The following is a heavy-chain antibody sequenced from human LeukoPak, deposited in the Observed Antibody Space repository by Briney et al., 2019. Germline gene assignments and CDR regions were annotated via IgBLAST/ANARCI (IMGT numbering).Heavy chain of an antibody. CDR2: INGDASSI. Sequence: GGSLRLSCAASGFTFSNYWMQWVRQAPGKGLVWVSRINGDASSISYADSVKGRFTISRDNAKNTLYLQMNSLRVEDTAVYYCAKVRDKADYWGQGTLGTGSS. V-gene: IGHV3-74*01. J-gene: IGHJ4*02. CDR3: AKVRDKADY. CDR1: GFTFSNYW. D-gene: IGHD4-23*01.